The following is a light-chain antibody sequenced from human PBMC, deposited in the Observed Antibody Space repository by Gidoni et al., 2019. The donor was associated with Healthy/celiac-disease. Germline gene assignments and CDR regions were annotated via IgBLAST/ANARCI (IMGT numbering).Light chain of an antibody. Sequence: EIVLTQSPATLSMYPGERATLSCRASQSISSYLACYQQKPGQAPRLLIFDASNRAPGIPARFSGSGSGTDVTLTISSLVPEDFAVYYCQQRSNWPSGSFGGGTKVEIK. CDR2: DAS. J-gene: IGKJ4*01. CDR3: QQRSNWPSGS. CDR1: QSISSY. V-gene: IGKV3-11*01.